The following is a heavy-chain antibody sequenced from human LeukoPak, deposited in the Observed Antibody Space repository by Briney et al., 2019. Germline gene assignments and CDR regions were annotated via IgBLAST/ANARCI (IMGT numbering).Heavy chain of an antibody. CDR2: IYPGDSDT. CDR1: GYSFTSYW. CDR3: ARQRGGYSYGYPYYYGMDV. Sequence: GESLKISCKGSGYSFTSYWIGWVRQMPGKGLEWMGIIYPGDSDTRYSLSFQGQVTISADKSISTAYLQWSSLKASDTAMYHCARQRGGYSYGYPYYYGMDVWGQGTTVTVSS. D-gene: IGHD5-18*01. V-gene: IGHV5-51*01. J-gene: IGHJ6*02.